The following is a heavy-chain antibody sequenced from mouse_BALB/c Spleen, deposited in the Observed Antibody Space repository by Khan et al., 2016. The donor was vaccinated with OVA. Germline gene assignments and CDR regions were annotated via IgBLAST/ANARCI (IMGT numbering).Heavy chain of an antibody. V-gene: IGHV1-4*01. CDR3: AKRTTEYALDY. CDR2: INPRSGYT. J-gene: IGHJ4*01. D-gene: IGHD2-14*01. Sequence: QVRLQQSGAELARPGASVKMSCKASGYTFTSHTMHWVKQRPGQGLEWIGYINPRSGYTQYNQKFNDKATLTADISSSTAYMQLSSLTSEDSAVXYCAKRTTEYALDYWGQGTSVTVSS. CDR1: GYTFTSHT.